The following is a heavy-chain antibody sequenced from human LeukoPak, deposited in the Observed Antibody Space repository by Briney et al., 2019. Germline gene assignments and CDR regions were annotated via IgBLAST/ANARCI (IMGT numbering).Heavy chain of an antibody. D-gene: IGHD3-22*01. J-gene: IGHJ4*02. CDR2: INPNSGGT. Sequence: ASVKVSCKASGYTFTGYYMHWVRQAPGQGLEWMGWINPNSGGTNYAQKFQGRVTMTRDTSISTAYMELSRLRSDDTAVYYCARDNDSSGYYYGGGYYWGQGTLVTVSS. CDR1: GYTFTGYY. CDR3: ARDNDSSGYYYGGGYY. V-gene: IGHV1-2*02.